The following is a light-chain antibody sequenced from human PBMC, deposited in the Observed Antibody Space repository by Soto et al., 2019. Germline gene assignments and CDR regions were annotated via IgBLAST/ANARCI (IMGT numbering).Light chain of an antibody. J-gene: IGLJ2*01. V-gene: IGLV1-44*01. CDR3: AAWDDSLNVVI. Sequence: QSVLTQPPSASGTPGQRVTISCSGSSSNIGSNTVNWYQELPGTAPKLLIYSDNQRPSGVPDRFSGSKSGTSASLAISGLQSEDEAEYYCAAWDDSLNVVIFAGGTKLTVL. CDR2: SDN. CDR1: SSNIGSNT.